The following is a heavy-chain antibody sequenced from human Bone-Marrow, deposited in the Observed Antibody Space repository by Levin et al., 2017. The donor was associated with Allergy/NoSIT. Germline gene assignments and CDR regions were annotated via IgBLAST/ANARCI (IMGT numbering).Heavy chain of an antibody. CDR3: AKDLSPRIAVTGNIEY. D-gene: IGHD6-19*01. CDR2: ISWDASTT. CDR1: GFTFNDYT. V-gene: IGHV3-43*01. J-gene: IGHJ4*02. Sequence: GGSLRLSCAASGFTFNDYTMHWVRQAPQRGLEWVSLISWDASTTYYADSVRGRFTISRDNSKNALYLQMNSLTTEDTALYYCAKDLSPRIAVTGNIEYWGQGTLDTVSS.